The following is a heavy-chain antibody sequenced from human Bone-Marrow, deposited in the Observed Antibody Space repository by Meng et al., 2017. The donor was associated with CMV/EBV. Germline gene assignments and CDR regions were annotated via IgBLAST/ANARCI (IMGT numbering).Heavy chain of an antibody. J-gene: IGHJ6*02. D-gene: IGHD3-22*01. Sequence: GSLRLSCTVSGGSISSSSYNWGWIRQPPGKGLEWIGSIYYSGSTYYNPSLKSRVTISVDSSKNQFSQKLSSVAAADTAVYYCARDLAYYYDSSGYFKLRYYYGMDVWGQGTTVTVSS. CDR3: ARDLAYYYDSSGYFKLRYYYGMDV. V-gene: IGHV4-39*07. CDR2: IYYSGST. CDR1: GGSISSSSYN.